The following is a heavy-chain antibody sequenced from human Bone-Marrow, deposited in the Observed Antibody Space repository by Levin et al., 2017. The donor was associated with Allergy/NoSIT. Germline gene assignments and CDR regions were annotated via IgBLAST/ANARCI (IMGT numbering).Heavy chain of an antibody. V-gene: IGHV3-15*01. J-gene: IGHJ4*02. Sequence: SGGSLRLSCAASGFDFSDAWMNWVRQAPGKGPEWVGRIKSKLTGGTTDYAAPVKGRFTISRDDSKSTLYLQMISLTTEDTGVYYCTTGHFTTWHDNYWGQGTLVTVAS. D-gene: IGHD1-1*01. CDR3: TTGHFTTWHDNY. CDR2: IKSKLTGGTT. CDR1: GFDFSDAW.